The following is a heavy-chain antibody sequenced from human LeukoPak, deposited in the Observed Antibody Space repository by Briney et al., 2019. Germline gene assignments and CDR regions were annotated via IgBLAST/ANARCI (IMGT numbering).Heavy chain of an antibody. Sequence: PGGSLRLSCAASGFAFSSYAMHWVRQAPGKGLEYVSAISSNGGSTYYANSVKGRFTISRDDSKNTLYLQMGSLRAEDMAVYYCARDILKGITNPGWFDPWGQGTLVTVSS. V-gene: IGHV3-64*01. D-gene: IGHD3-3*01. CDR3: ARDILKGITNPGWFDP. J-gene: IGHJ5*02. CDR2: ISSNGGST. CDR1: GFAFSSYA.